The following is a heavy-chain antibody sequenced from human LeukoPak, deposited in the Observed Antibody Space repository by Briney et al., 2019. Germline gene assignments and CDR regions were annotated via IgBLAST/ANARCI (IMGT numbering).Heavy chain of an antibody. CDR2: ICCSCCTI. D-gene: IGHD2-15*01. Sequence: HGGTLGLFCAAPGFPLRSFEMNWVPQASRKGLEVGLYICCSCCTILYADSVKGRFTISRDNAKNSLYLQMNSLRAEDTAVYYCARSPYCSGGSCYGPDAFDIWGQGTMVTVSS. CDR3: ARSPYCSGGSCYGPDAFDI. J-gene: IGHJ3*02. CDR1: GFPLRSFE. V-gene: IGHV3-48*03.